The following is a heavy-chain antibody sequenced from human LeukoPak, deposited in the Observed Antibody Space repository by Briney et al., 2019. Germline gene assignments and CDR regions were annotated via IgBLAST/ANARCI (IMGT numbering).Heavy chain of an antibody. J-gene: IGHJ4*02. CDR2: ISYDGSNK. CDR1: GFTFNTYA. Sequence: PGGSLRLSCVASGFTFNTYAMTWVRQASGKGLEWVAVISYDGSNKYYADSVKGRFTISRDNSKNTLYLQMNSLRAEDTAVYYCASSDHDSSGYNFDYWGQGTLVTVSS. V-gene: IGHV3-30-3*01. D-gene: IGHD3-22*01. CDR3: ASSDHDSSGYNFDY.